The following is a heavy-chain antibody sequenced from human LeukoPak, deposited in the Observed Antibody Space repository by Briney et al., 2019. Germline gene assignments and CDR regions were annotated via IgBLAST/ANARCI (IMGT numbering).Heavy chain of an antibody. Sequence: SETLSLTCTVSGGSISSSSYYWGWIRQPPGKGLEWIGSIYYSGSTYYNPSLKSRVTISVDTSKNQFSLKLSSVTAADTAVYYCAGTLAGGYSYGRLYFDYWGQGTLVTVSS. V-gene: IGHV4-39*01. D-gene: IGHD5-18*01. CDR2: IYYSGST. J-gene: IGHJ4*02. CDR3: AGTLAGGYSYGRLYFDY. CDR1: GGSISSSSYY.